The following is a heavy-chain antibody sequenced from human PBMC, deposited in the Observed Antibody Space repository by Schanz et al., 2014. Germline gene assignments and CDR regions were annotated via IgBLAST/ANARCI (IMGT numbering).Heavy chain of an antibody. CDR3: ASDYNYFETEAP. J-gene: IGHJ5*02. D-gene: IGHD3-16*01. CDR2: ISSSGSSI. CDR1: GFTFTTYA. V-gene: IGHV3-21*06. Sequence: DVQLLESGGGLVQPGESLRLSCAASGFTFTTYAMTWVRQAPGKGLEWVSSISSSGSSIYYADSVKGRFTISRDNANNSLFLRMNSLRAEDTAVYYCASDYNYFETEAPWGQGTLVTVSS.